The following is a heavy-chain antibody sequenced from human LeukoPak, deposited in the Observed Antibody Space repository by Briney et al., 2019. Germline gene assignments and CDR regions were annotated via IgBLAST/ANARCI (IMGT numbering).Heavy chain of an antibody. V-gene: IGHV1-2*02. CDR1: GYTFTGYY. Sequence: ASLKVSCKASGYTFTGYYMHWVRQAPGQGLEWMGWINPNSGGTNYAQKFQGRVTMTRDTSISTAYMELSRLRSDDTAVYYCARGAASYYYYYYMDVWGKGTTVTVSS. D-gene: IGHD6-25*01. CDR3: ARGAASYYYYYYMDV. J-gene: IGHJ6*03. CDR2: INPNSGGT.